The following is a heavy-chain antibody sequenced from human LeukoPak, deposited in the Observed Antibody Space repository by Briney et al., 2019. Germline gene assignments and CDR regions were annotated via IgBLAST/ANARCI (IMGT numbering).Heavy chain of an antibody. J-gene: IGHJ4*02. CDR3: ARDKIVGATKFDY. D-gene: IGHD1-26*01. CDR1: GFTFSSYW. Sequence: GGSLRLSCAASGFTFSSYWMSWVRQAPGKGLEWVANIKQDGGEKYYVDSVKGRFIISRDNTKNSLYLQMNSLRAEDTAVYYCARDKIVGATKFDYWGQGTLVTVSS. CDR2: IKQDGGEK. V-gene: IGHV3-7*03.